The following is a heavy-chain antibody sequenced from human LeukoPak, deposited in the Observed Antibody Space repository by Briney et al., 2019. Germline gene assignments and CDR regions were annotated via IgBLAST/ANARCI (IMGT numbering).Heavy chain of an antibody. J-gene: IGHJ4*02. CDR1: GLTPSNCA. D-gene: IGHD6-19*01. Sequence: PGGSLRLSCAASGLTPSNCAMSWVRQAPGKGLEWVSAISGSGDSTHYADSVKGRFTISRDNSNSMLYLQMNSLRAEDTARYYCAARLTSAPVAPSDFWGQGTLVTVSS. CDR2: ISGSGDST. V-gene: IGHV3-23*01. CDR3: AARLTSAPVAPSDF.